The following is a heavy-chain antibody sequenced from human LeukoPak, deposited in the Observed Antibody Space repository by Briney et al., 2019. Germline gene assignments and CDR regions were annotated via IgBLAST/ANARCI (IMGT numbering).Heavy chain of an antibody. Sequence: SVKVSCKASGGTFSSYAISWVRQAPGQGLEWMGGIIPIFGTANYAQKFQGRVTITTDESTSTAYMELSSLRSEDTAVYYCATAVNDWRITMIVVVTPRAFDIWGQGTMVTVSS. V-gene: IGHV1-69*05. CDR1: GGTFSSYA. D-gene: IGHD3-22*01. CDR2: IIPIFGTA. J-gene: IGHJ3*02. CDR3: ATAVNDWRITMIVVVTPRAFDI.